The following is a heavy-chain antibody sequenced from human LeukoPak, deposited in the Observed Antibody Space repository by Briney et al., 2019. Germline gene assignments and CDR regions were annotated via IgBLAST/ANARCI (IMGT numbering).Heavy chain of an antibody. V-gene: IGHV1-2*02. D-gene: IGHD5-18*01. CDR1: GYTFTGYY. CDR3: ARGRGYSYGYVYYYMDV. CDR2: INPNSGGT. Sequence: ASVKVSCKASGYTFTGYYMHWVRQAPGQGLEWTGWINPNSGGTNYAQKFQGRVTMTRDTSISTAYMELSRLRSDDTAVYYCARGRGYSYGYVYYYMDVWGKGTTVTISS. J-gene: IGHJ6*03.